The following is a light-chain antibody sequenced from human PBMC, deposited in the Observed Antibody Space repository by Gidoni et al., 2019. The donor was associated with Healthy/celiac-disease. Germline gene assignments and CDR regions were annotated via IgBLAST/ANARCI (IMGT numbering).Light chain of an antibody. CDR3: QQSYSTQT. CDR2: AAS. J-gene: IGKJ1*01. CDR1: QSISSY. Sequence: DIQMTQSPSSLSASVGDRVTITCRASQSISSYVNWYQQKPGKAPKLLIYAASSLQSGVQSRFSGSGSGKDFTLTISSLQPEDFATYYWQQSYSTQTFGQXAKVEIK. V-gene: IGKV1-39*01.